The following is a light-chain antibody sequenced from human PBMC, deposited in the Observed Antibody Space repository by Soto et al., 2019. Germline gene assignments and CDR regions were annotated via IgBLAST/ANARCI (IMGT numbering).Light chain of an antibody. Sequence: QSALTQPPSASGSPGQSVTISCTGTSSDVGGYNYVSWYQQYPGKAPKLMIYEVSKRPSGVPDRFSGSKSGNTASLTVSGLQAEDEADYYCTSHAGSINVVFGGGTQLTVL. J-gene: IGLJ2*01. CDR3: TSHAGSINVV. CDR1: SSDVGGYNY. V-gene: IGLV2-8*01. CDR2: EVS.